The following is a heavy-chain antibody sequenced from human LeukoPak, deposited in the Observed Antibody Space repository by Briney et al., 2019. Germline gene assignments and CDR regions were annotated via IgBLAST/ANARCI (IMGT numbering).Heavy chain of an antibody. CDR1: GFTFSSYA. CDR3: ARSPPGVVVTAPLDY. J-gene: IGHJ4*02. V-gene: IGHV3-30*04. D-gene: IGHD2-21*02. CDR2: ISYDGSNK. Sequence: GGSLRLSCAASGFTFSSYAMHWVRQAPGKGLEWVAVISYDGSNKYYADSVKGRFTISRDNSKNTLYLQMNSLRAEDTAVYYCARSPPGVVVTAPLDYWGQGTLVTVSS.